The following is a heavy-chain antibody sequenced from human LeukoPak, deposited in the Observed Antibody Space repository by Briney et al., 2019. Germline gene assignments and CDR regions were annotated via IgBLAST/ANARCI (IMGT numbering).Heavy chain of an antibody. CDR2: MNPNSGNT. V-gene: IGHV1-8*01. CDR1: GYTFTSYD. J-gene: IGHJ4*02. CDR3: AITIFGVGRYYFDY. Sequence: GASVKVSCKASGYTFTSYDINWVRQATGQGLEWMGWMNPNSGNTGYAQKFQGRVTMTRNTSISTAYMELSSLRSEDTAVYYCAITIFGVGRYYFDYWGQGTLVTVSS. D-gene: IGHD3-3*01.